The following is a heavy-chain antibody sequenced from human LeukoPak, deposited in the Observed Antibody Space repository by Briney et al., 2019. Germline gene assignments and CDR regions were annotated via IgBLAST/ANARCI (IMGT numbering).Heavy chain of an antibody. CDR3: VGEGYYDSSGYLGVFDY. V-gene: IGHV3-48*04. CDR2: ISDSGSTK. J-gene: IGHJ4*02. D-gene: IGHD3-22*01. CDR1: GFTFSGYS. Sequence: GGSLRLSCAASGFTFSGYSMNWVRQAPGKGLEWVSYISDSGSTKYYADSVKGRFTISRDNAKNSVYLQMKSLRAEDTAVYYCVGEGYYDSSGYLGVFDYWGQGTLVTVSS.